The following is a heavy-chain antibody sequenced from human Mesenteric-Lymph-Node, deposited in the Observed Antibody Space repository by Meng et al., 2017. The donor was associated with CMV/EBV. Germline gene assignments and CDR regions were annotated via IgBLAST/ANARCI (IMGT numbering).Heavy chain of an antibody. Sequence: GESLKISCVASGFNFDEYGMSWVRQAPGKGLEWVSRISPDGSSTYYADSVKGRFTISRDNAKNTLFLQINSLRAEDTAVYYCARVSGYCSSTSCYFYGMDVWGQGTTVTVSS. J-gene: IGHJ6*02. CDR1: GFNFDEYG. V-gene: IGHV3-74*01. CDR3: ARVSGYCSSTSCYFYGMDV. CDR2: ISPDGSST. D-gene: IGHD2-2*01.